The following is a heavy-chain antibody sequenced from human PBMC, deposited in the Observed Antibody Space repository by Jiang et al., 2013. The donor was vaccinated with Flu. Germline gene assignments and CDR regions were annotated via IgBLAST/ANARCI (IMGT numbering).Heavy chain of an antibody. D-gene: IGHD1-1*01. CDR3: VRGGFGTTVSLFDS. Sequence: YYRSKWYDDYAVSVRGRATVNSDTSKNEFYLHLSSVTPEDSAVYYCVRGGFGTTVSLFDSWGHGTLVTVSS. CDR2: YYRSKWYD. V-gene: IGHV6-1*01. J-gene: IGHJ4*01.